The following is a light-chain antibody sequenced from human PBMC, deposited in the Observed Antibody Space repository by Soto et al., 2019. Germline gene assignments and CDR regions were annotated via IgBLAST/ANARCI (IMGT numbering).Light chain of an antibody. CDR3: SSYTRSSTLRV. Sequence: QSVLTQPASVSGSPGQSITISCTGTSSDVGGYNYVSWYQQHPGKAPKLMIYDVSNRPSGVSNRFSGSKSGNTASLTISGLQAEDEADYYCSSYTRSSTLRVFGGGTKLTVL. CDR2: DVS. CDR1: SSDVGGYNY. J-gene: IGLJ2*01. V-gene: IGLV2-14*01.